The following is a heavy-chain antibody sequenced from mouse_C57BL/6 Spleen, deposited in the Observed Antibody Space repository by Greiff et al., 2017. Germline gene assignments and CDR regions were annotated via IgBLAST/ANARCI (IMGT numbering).Heavy chain of an antibody. D-gene: IGHD2-1*01. CDR2: ISSGSSTI. Sequence: EVKLMESGGGLVKPGGSLKLSCAASGFTFSDYGMHWVRQAPEKGLEWVAYISSGSSTIYYADTVTGRFTISRDNAKNTLFLQMTSLRSEDTAMYYCARRRDYGNYVGAMDYWGQGTSVTVSS. CDR1: GFTFSDYG. J-gene: IGHJ4*01. V-gene: IGHV5-17*01. CDR3: ARRRDYGNYVGAMDY.